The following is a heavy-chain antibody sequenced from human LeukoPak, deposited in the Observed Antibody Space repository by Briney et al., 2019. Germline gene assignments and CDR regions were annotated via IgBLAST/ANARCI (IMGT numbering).Heavy chain of an antibody. J-gene: IGHJ6*03. D-gene: IGHD3-10*01. Sequence: GASVKVSCKASGYTFTSYAMNWVRQAPGQGLEWMGRINTNTGNPTYAQGFTGRFVFSLDTSVSTAYLQISSLKAEDTAVYYCARLYYYGSGSYGDYYYYMDVWGKGTTVTVSS. V-gene: IGHV7-4-1*02. CDR1: GYTFTSYA. CDR3: ARLYYYGSGSYGDYYYYMDV. CDR2: INTNTGNP.